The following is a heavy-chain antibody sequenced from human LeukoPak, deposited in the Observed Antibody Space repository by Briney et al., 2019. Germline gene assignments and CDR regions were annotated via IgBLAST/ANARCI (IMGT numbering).Heavy chain of an antibody. D-gene: IGHD3-22*01. CDR3: ATGDSSGYFYAFDI. V-gene: IGHV1-24*01. J-gene: IGHJ3*02. Sequence: ALVKVSCKVSGYTLTELSMHWVRQAPGKGLEWMGGFDPEDGETIYAQKFQGRVTMTEDTSTDTAYMELSSLRSEDTAVYYCATGDSSGYFYAFDIWGQGTMVTVSS. CDR2: FDPEDGET. CDR1: GYTLTELS.